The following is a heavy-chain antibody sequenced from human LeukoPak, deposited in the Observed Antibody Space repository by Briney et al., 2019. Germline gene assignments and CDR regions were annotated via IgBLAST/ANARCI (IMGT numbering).Heavy chain of an antibody. Sequence: SETLSLTCAVSGGSFSGYYWSWIRQPPGKGLEWIWEINHSGSTNYNPSPNSRVTISVETSKNQFSLKLGSVTAADTAVYYCAREVWYQLPKSLGRYNWFDPWGQGTLVTVSS. CDR3: AREVWYQLPKSLGRYNWFDP. D-gene: IGHD2-2*01. CDR2: INHSGST. CDR1: GGSFSGYY. J-gene: IGHJ5*02. V-gene: IGHV4-34*01.